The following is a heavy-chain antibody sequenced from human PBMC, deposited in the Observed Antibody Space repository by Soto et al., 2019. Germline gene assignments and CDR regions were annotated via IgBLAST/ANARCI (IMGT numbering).Heavy chain of an antibody. CDR2: IYYSGST. CDR3: ARDNVLRFLEWSREPYNWFDP. J-gene: IGHJ5*02. D-gene: IGHD3-3*01. CDR1: GGSISSYY. V-gene: IGHV4-59*01. Sequence: SETLSLTCTVSGGSISSYYWSWIRQPPGKGLEWIGYIYYSGSTNYNPSLKSRVTISVDTSKNQFSLKLSSVTAADTAVYYCARDNVLRFLEWSREPYNWFDPRGQGTLVTVSS.